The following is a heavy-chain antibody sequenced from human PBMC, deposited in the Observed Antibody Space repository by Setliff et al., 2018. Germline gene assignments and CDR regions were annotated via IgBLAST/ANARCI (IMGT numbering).Heavy chain of an antibody. J-gene: IGHJ2*01. CDR2: IIPILGIA. CDR3: ARSVSIGPTPFYWYFDL. CDR1: GGTFSSYA. V-gene: IGHV1-69*10. Sequence: SVKVSCKASGGTFSSYAISWVRQAPGQGLEWMGGIIPILGIANYAQKSQGRVTITADESTSTAYMELSSLRSEGTAVYYCARSVSIGPTPFYWYFDLWGRGTLVTVSS.